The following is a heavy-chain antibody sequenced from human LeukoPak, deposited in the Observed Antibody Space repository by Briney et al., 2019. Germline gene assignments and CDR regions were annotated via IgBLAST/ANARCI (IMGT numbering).Heavy chain of an antibody. CDR1: GFTFTNYG. D-gene: IGHD4-17*01. CDR3: ARKPTAHAFDF. CDR2: ISANNGDT. J-gene: IGHJ3*01. Sequence: GASVKVSCKASGFTFTNYGFSWVRQAPGQGLEWMGWISANNGDTHYAQKFQGRVTMTTDTSTTTIYMELRSLTSDGSAVYYCARKPTAHAFDFWGQGTMVTVSS. V-gene: IGHV1-18*04.